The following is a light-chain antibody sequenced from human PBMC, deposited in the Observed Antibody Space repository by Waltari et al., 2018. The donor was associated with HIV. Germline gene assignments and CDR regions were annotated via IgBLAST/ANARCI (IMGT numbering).Light chain of an antibody. J-gene: IGLJ2*01. CDR1: NSNIGAGYG. Sequence: QSVLTQPPSVSGAPGQRVTISCTGSNSNIGAGYGVHWYQHLPGAAPKLLIYDINNRPSGVPDRLSGSKSGTSASLAITGLQVEDEGDYFCQSYDSSLNVIFGGGTKLTVL. CDR3: QSYDSSLNVI. CDR2: DIN. V-gene: IGLV1-40*01.